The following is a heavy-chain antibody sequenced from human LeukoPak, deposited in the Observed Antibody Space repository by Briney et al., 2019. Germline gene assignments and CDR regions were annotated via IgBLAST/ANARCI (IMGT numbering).Heavy chain of an antibody. CDR1: GVTFSSYA. CDR2: INEDGSYK. Sequence: GGSLRLSCAASGVTFSSYAMSWVRQAPGKGLEWVANINEDGSYKFHADSVKGRLTISRDNSKNSLYLQMSSLRADDTAVYYCARDATRGGDNDYWGQGTRVIVSS. V-gene: IGHV3-7*01. CDR3: ARDATRGGDNDY. D-gene: IGHD2-21*02. J-gene: IGHJ4*02.